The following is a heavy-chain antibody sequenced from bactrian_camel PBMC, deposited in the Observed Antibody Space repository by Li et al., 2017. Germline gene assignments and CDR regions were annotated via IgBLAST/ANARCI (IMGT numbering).Heavy chain of an antibody. CDR1: GFRFSAYS. V-gene: IGHV3S53*01. CDR3: AKIANNY. J-gene: IGHJ4*01. CDR2: VEPRDKT. Sequence: HVQLVESGGGSVQSGGSLRLSCKTSGFRFSAYSMGWFRQAPGLNKERELVASVEPRDKTTYEESVKGRFSISRDNAKNTLYLQLNSLKTEDTAMYYCAKIANNYWGQGTQVTVS.